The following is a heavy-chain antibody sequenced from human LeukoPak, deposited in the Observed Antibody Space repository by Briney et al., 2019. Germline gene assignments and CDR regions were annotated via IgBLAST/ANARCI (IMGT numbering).Heavy chain of an antibody. Sequence: ASVKVSCKASGYTFTGYYMHWVRQAPGQGLEWMGWINPNSGGTNYAQKFQCRVTMTRDTSISTAYMELSRLRSDDTAVYYCARDLFDVAMIVVVNPDYWGQGTLVTVSS. D-gene: IGHD3-22*01. J-gene: IGHJ4*02. CDR1: GYTFTGYY. CDR2: INPNSGGT. V-gene: IGHV1-2*02. CDR3: ARDLFDVAMIVVVNPDY.